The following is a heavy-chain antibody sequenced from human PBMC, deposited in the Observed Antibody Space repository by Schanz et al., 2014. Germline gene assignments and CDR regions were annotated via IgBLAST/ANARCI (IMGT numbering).Heavy chain of an antibody. CDR3: AKGRFGELSAFDI. D-gene: IGHD3-10*01. CDR2: INTGVNT. V-gene: IGHV3-23*01. J-gene: IGHJ3*02. CDR1: GFSFSDYY. Sequence: EVQLLESGGGLVQPGGSLRLSCAASGFSFSDYYMSWIRQAPGKGLEWVSAINTGVNTYYADSVRGRFTMSRDNSKNTLYLQMNSLRAGDAAVYYCAKGRFGELSAFDIWGQGTMVTVSS.